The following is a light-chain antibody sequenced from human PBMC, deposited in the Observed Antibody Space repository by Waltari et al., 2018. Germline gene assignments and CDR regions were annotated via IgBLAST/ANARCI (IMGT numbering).Light chain of an antibody. CDR2: SNN. V-gene: IGLV1-44*01. Sequence: QSVLTQPPSASGTPGQRVTISCSGSSPNIGRNTVNWFQQLPGTAPQLLIYSNNQRPSGVPDRFSGSKSGTSASLAISGLQSEDEAYYYCAAWDDSLNGRGVFGGGTKLTVL. CDR3: AAWDDSLNGRGV. J-gene: IGLJ2*01. CDR1: SPNIGRNT.